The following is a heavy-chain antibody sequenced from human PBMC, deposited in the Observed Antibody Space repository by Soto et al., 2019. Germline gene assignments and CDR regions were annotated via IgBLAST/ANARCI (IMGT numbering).Heavy chain of an antibody. CDR3: AKEAWYYDFWSGPAAFDI. D-gene: IGHD3-3*01. CDR1: GFTFSSYG. V-gene: IGHV3-30*18. Sequence: GGSLRLSCAASGFTFSSYGMHWVRQAPGKWLEWVAVISYDGSNKYYADSVKGRFTISRDNSKNTLYLQMNSLRAEDTAVYYCAKEAWYYDFWSGPAAFDIWGQGXMVTFSS. CDR2: ISYDGSNK. J-gene: IGHJ3*02.